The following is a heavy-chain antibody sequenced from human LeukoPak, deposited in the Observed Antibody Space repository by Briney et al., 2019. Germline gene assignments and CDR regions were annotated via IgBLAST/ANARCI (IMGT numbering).Heavy chain of an antibody. CDR3: VRGGGPHH. Sequence: GGSLRLSCAASGFTFSSFGMHWVRQAPGKGLEWVSSISSDSNYIYYADSVKGRFTISRDNAKDSLYLHMNTLRAEDTAVYYCVRGGGPHHWGQGTLVTVSS. V-gene: IGHV3-21*01. CDR1: GFTFSSFG. J-gene: IGHJ5*02. CDR2: ISSDSNYI. D-gene: IGHD2-15*01.